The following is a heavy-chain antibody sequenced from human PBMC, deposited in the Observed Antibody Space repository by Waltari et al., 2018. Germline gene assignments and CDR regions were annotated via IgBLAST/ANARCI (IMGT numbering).Heavy chain of an antibody. Sequence: ELPLVQSGAEVKKPGATVNISCKASGYTFTDYYIHWVQQAPGKGLEWMGRVDTEDGETIYAEKFKGRVTITADTSTDTAYMELSSLRSEDTAVYYCAKPRRVASWGHDAFDIWGQGTMVTVSS. CDR2: VDTEDGET. CDR3: AKPRRVASWGHDAFDI. J-gene: IGHJ3*02. V-gene: IGHV1-69-2*01. CDR1: GYTFTDYY. D-gene: IGHD7-27*01.